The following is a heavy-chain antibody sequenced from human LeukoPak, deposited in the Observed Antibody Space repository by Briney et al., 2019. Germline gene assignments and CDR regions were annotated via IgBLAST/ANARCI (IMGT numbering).Heavy chain of an antibody. Sequence: GGSLRLSCAASGVTFSSYWMSWVRQAPGKGLEWVANIKEDGSEKYYVDSVKGRFTISRDNAKNSVYLQMNSLKVEDTAIYYCAKDKHTSGTYYIFDYWGQGTLLTVSS. CDR3: AKDKHTSGTYYIFDY. V-gene: IGHV3-7*03. D-gene: IGHD3-10*01. CDR1: GVTFSSYW. CDR2: IKEDGSEK. J-gene: IGHJ4*02.